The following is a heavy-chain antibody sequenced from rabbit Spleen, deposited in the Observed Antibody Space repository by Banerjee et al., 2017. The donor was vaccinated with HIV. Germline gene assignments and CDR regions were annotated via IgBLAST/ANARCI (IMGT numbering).Heavy chain of an antibody. Sequence: QSLEESGGDLVKPGASLTLTCIASGVSFSISSYMCWVRQAPGKGLEWIACIDIGSSGFTYFATWAKGRFTISKTSSTTVTLQMTRLTAADTATYFCARDAGTSFSTYGMDLWGPGTLVTVS. CDR1: GVSFSISSY. CDR2: IDIGSSGFT. D-gene: IGHD8-1*01. V-gene: IGHV1S40*01. J-gene: IGHJ6*01. CDR3: ARDAGTSFSTYGMDL.